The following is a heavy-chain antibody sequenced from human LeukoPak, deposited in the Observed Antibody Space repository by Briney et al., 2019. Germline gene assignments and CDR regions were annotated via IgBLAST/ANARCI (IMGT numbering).Heavy chain of an antibody. V-gene: IGHV1-18*01. J-gene: IGHJ3*02. CDR2: ISAYNGNT. D-gene: IGHD6-6*01. Sequence: ASVKVSCKASGYTFTSYGISWVRQAPGQGLEWMGWISAYNGNTNYAQKLQGRVTMTTDTSTSTAYMELRSLRSDDTAVYYCARPSVAARRLDAFDIWGQGTMVTVSS. CDR1: GYTFTSYG. CDR3: ARPSVAARRLDAFDI.